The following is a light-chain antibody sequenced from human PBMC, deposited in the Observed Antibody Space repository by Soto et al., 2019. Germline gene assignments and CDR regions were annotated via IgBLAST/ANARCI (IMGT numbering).Light chain of an antibody. CDR1: QSISSW. J-gene: IGKJ1*01. Sequence: DIQMTQSPSTLSASVVYIVTITSRASQSISSWLAWYQQKPGKAPKLLIYKASSLESGVPSRFSGSGSGTEFTLTISSLQPDDFATYYCQQYNCYSQTFGQGTKVDIK. V-gene: IGKV1-5*03. CDR3: QQYNCYSQT. CDR2: KAS.